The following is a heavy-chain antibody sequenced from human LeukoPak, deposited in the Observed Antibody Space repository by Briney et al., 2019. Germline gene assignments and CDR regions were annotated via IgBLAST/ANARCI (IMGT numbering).Heavy chain of an antibody. D-gene: IGHD1-1*01. J-gene: IGHJ4*02. CDR1: GFTFSDYY. Sequence: PGGSLRLSCAASGFTFSDYYMNWIRQAPGKGLEWVSYISTGGRTTWYADSVKGRFTISRDDAKNSLYLQMNSLRAEDTAMYYCARVTTGAAERGQGTLVTVSS. CDR3: ARVTTGAAE. V-gene: IGHV3-11*01. CDR2: ISTGGRTT.